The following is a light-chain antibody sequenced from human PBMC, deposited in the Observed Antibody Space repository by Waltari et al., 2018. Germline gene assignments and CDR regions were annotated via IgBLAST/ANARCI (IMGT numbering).Light chain of an antibody. V-gene: IGLV3-10*01. CDR3: YSADSSGIYVV. CDR1: ALSTKF. J-gene: IGLJ2*01. Sequence: SYELTQPPSVSVSPGQTPTITCSGDALSTKFVYWFQQKSGQAPVLLSYEDNKRPSGIPERISGSSSGTVATLTASGAQVEDEADYYCYSADSSGIYVVFGGGTKLTV. CDR2: EDN.